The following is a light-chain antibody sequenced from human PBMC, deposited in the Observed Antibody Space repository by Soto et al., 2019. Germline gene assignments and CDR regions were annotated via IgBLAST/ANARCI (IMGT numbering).Light chain of an antibody. V-gene: IGKV3-20*01. J-gene: IGKJ3*01. Sequence: EIVLTQSPGTLSLSPGERATLSCRASQSVSSSYLAWYQQKPGQAPRLLIYGASSRVTGIPDRFSGSGSGTDFTLTISRLEPEYFAVYYCQQYGSSPIFTFGSGTKVDI. CDR2: GAS. CDR3: QQYGSSPIFT. CDR1: QSVSSSY.